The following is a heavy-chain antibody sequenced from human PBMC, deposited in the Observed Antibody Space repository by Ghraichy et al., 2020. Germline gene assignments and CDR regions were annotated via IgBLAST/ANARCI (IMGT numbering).Heavy chain of an antibody. D-gene: IGHD5-18*01. V-gene: IGHV1-18*01. CDR3: ARSLYSYGSFRFDY. CDR2: ISAYNGNT. CDR1: GYTFTSYG. Sequence: ASVKVSCKASGYTFTSYGISWVRQAPGQGLEWMGWISAYNGNTNYAQKLQGRVTITTDTSTSTAYMELRSLRSDDTAVYYCARSLYSYGSFRFDYGGQGTRVTVSS. J-gene: IGHJ4*02.